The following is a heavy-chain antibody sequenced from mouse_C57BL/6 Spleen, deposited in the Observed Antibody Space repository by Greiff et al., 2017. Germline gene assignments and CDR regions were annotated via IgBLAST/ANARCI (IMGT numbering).Heavy chain of an antibody. V-gene: IGHV2-2*01. CDR3: ARNGGRPDTMDY. CDR2: IWSGGST. J-gene: IGHJ4*01. CDR1: GFSLTSYG. Sequence: VQLQQSGPGLVQPSPSLSITCTVSGFSLTSYGVHWVRQSPGKGLEWLGVIWSGGSTAYNSAFISRLSISKDNAKSKVFFKMNSLQADDTSIYYCARNGGRPDTMDYWGQGTSVTVSS.